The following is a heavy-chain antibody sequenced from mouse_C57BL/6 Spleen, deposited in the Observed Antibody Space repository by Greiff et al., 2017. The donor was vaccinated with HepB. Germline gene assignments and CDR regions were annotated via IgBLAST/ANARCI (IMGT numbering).Heavy chain of an antibody. CDR3: ARGYYGKDYAMDY. Sequence: EVKLMESGPELVKPGASVKMSCKASGYTFTDYNMHWVKQSHGKSLEWIGYINPNNGGTSYNQKFKGKATLTVNKSSSTAYMELRSLTSEDSAVYYCARGYYGKDYAMDYWGQGTSVTVSS. J-gene: IGHJ4*01. V-gene: IGHV1-22*01. CDR1: GYTFTDYN. CDR2: INPNNGGT. D-gene: IGHD2-1*01.